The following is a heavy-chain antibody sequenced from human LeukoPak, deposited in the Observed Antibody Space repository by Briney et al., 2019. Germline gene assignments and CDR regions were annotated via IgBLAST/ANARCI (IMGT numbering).Heavy chain of an antibody. CDR2: ISAYNGNT. J-gene: IGHJ5*02. D-gene: IGHD3-3*01. V-gene: IGHV1-18*01. Sequence: ASVKVSCKASGYTFTSYGISWVRQAPGQGLEWMGWISAYNGNTNYAQKLQGRVTMTTDTSTSTAYMELRSLRSDDTAVYYCARQWAPVLRTIFGVVISTGSRSPAWFDPWGQGTLVTVSS. CDR1: GYTFTSYG. CDR3: ARQWAPVLRTIFGVVISTGSRSPAWFDP.